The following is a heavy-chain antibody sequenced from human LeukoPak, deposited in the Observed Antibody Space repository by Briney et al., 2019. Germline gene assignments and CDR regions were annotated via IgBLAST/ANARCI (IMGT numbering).Heavy chain of an antibody. Sequence: KPSETLSLTCAVYGGSFSGYYWSWIRQPPGKGLEWIGEINHSGSTNYNPSLKSRVTISVDTSKNQFSLKLSSVTAADTAVYYCARGDLQGHYYYYYYMDVWGKGTTVTVSS. CDR1: GGSFSGYY. CDR3: ARGDLQGHYYYYYYMDV. V-gene: IGHV4-34*01. D-gene: IGHD4-11*01. CDR2: INHSGST. J-gene: IGHJ6*03.